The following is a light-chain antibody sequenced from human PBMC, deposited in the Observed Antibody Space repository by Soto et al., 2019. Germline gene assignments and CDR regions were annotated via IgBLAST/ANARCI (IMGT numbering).Light chain of an antibody. CDR2: DVT. Sequence: QSVLTQPASVSGSPGQSITISCTGTSSDVGNNNYVSWYQHNPGRAPKVMICDVTNRPSGVSNRFSGSKSGNTASLTISGLQAEDEADYYCSSFTGSSHVFGTGTKVTVL. V-gene: IGLV2-14*03. CDR3: SSFTGSSHV. J-gene: IGLJ1*01. CDR1: SSDVGNNNY.